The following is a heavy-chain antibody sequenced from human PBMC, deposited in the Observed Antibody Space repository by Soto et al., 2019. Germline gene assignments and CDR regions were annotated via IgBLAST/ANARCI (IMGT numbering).Heavy chain of an antibody. CDR2: ISWNSGSI. J-gene: IGHJ6*03. D-gene: IGHD1-20*01. V-gene: IGHV3-9*01. CDR3: TKDTHNPTRYMHV. Sequence: PGGSLRLSCAASGFIFDNYAMHWVRQTPGKGLEWVSGISWNSGSIGYADSVKGRFTISRDNAKNSLSLQMNSLRAEDTALYYCTKDTHNPTRYMHVRGKGTTVTVSS. CDR1: GFIFDNYA.